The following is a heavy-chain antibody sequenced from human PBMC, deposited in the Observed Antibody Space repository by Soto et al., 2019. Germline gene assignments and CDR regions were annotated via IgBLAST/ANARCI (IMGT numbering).Heavy chain of an antibody. D-gene: IGHD3-9*01. CDR3: AREYYDILTGYLEAFDI. V-gene: IGHV3-66*01. Sequence: GGSLRLSCAASGFTVSSNYMSWVRQAPGKGLEWVSVIYSGGSTYYADSVKGRFTISRDNSKNTLYLQMNSLRAEDTAVYYCAREYYDILTGYLEAFDIWGPGTMVTVSS. J-gene: IGHJ3*02. CDR2: IYSGGST. CDR1: GFTVSSNY.